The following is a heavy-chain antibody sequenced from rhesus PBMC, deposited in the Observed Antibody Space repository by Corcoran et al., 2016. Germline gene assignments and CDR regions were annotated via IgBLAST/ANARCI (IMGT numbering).Heavy chain of an antibody. Sequence: QVQLQESGRGLVKPSETLSLTCAASGYSISSGYDGGWSRPPPGKGLGYIGYISGSSGFTYYNPSLKSRVTISKDTSKTQFSLKLTSVTAADPAVYYCGRGAAIDYWGQGVLVTVSS. CDR3: GRGAAIDY. J-gene: IGHJ4*01. V-gene: IGHV4-99*02. CDR1: GYSISSGYD. CDR2: ISGSSGFT. D-gene: IGHD6-25*01.